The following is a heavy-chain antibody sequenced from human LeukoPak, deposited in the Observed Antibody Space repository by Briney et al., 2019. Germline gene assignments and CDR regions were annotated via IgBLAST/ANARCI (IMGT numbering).Heavy chain of an antibody. CDR3: AKEIWPTVTTPGHTHFDY. D-gene: IGHD4-17*01. V-gene: IGHV3-30*02. CDR1: GFTFSTYG. CDR2: IGYDGRNK. Sequence: GGSLRLSCAASGFTFSTYGMHWVRQAPGKGLEWVAFIGYDGRNKYYADSVKGRFTISRDNSKNTLCLQMNSLRAEDTAVYYCAKEIWPTVTTPGHTHFDYWGQGTLVTVSS. J-gene: IGHJ4*02.